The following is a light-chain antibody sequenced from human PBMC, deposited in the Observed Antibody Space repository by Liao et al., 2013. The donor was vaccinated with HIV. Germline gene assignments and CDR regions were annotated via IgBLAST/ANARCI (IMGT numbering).Light chain of an antibody. CDR3: QVWDTSGHPGYV. Sequence: SYELTQPPSVSVAPGKTARITCGGNNIGSKSVHWHQQKPGQAPVLVIYYDSDRPSGIPERFSGSNSGNTATLTISRVEAGDEADYYCQVWDTSGHPGYVFGTGTQVTVL. CDR1: NIGSKS. CDR2: YDS. J-gene: IGLJ1*01. V-gene: IGLV3-21*04.